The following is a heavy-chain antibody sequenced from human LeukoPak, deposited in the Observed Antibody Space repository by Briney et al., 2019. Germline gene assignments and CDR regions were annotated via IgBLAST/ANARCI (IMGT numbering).Heavy chain of an antibody. J-gene: IGHJ4*02. CDR3: ARVPIIRGVPDY. CDR2: IYHSGST. D-gene: IGHD3-10*01. V-gene: IGHV4-30-2*01. Sequence: SETLSLTCTVSGDSISTGDYYWNWIRQPPGKGLEWIVYIYHSGSTYYNPSLKSRFTISVDMSKNQFSLKLSSVTAADTAVYFCARVPIIRGVPDYWGQGTLVTVSS. CDR1: GDSISTGDYY.